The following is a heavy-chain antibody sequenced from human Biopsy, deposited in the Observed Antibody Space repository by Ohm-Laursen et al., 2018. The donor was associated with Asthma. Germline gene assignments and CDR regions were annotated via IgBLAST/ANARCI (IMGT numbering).Heavy chain of an antibody. J-gene: IGHJ3*02. CDR2: INPNGGGT. V-gene: IGHV1-2*06. CDR1: GFTFMGYH. CDR3: ARTYYDFLTGQVNDALAM. Sequence: ASVKVSCKASGFTFMGYHIFWMRQAPGQGLEWMGRINPNGGGTHYAQKFQGRVTLTRDTSISTACMDLSSLRSEDTAVYYCARTYYDFLTGQVNDALAMWGQGTVVTVSS. D-gene: IGHD3-9*01.